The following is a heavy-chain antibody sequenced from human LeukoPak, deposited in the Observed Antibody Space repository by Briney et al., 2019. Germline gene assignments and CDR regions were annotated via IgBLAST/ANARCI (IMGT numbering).Heavy chain of an antibody. CDR2: FDPEDGET. CDR1: GYTLTELS. V-gene: IGHV1-24*01. D-gene: IGHD3-22*01. Sequence: EASVKVSCTVSGYTLTELSMHWVRQTPGKGLEWMGGFDPEDGETIYAQKFQGRVTMTEDTSTDTAYMELSSLRSEDTAVYYCATSLVPDSSGYYQNWFDPWGQGTLVTVSS. J-gene: IGHJ5*02. CDR3: ATSLVPDSSGYYQNWFDP.